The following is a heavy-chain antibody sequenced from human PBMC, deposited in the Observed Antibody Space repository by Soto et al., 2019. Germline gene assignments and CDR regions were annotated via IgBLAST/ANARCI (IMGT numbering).Heavy chain of an antibody. CDR3: ARAVTMRAIGYAFDI. CDR2: IIPILGIA. V-gene: IGHV1-69*02. Sequence: NLSCKAFGYTYSSYIISWVILTTEKGHEWKGRIIPILGIANYAQKFQGRVTITAEKSTSTAYMELSSLRSEGTALYYCARAVTMRAIGYAFDIWGQGTMVTVSS. J-gene: IGHJ3*02. D-gene: IGHD3-22*01. CDR1: GYTYSSYI.